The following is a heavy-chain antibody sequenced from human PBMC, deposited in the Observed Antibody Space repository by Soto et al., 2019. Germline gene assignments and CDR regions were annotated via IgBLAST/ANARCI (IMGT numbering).Heavy chain of an antibody. CDR3: ARAIFGVVTDYYYGMDV. Sequence: SVKSSCKASGGTFSSYAISWVRQAPGQGLEWMGGIIPIFGTANYAQKFQGRVTITADESTSTAYMELSSLRSEDTAVYYCARAIFGVVTDYYYGMDVWGQGTTVTVSS. J-gene: IGHJ6*02. V-gene: IGHV1-69*01. CDR1: GGTFSSYA. CDR2: IIPIFGTA. D-gene: IGHD3-3*01.